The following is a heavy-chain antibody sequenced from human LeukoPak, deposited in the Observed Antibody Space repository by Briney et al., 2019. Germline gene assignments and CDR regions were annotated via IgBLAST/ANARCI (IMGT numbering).Heavy chain of an antibody. CDR1: GFSFSTYE. CDR3: ARDIRHANPY. D-gene: IGHD1-14*01. CDR2: ILSSGSTV. J-gene: IGHJ4*02. V-gene: IGHV3-48*03. Sequence: GGSLRLSCTASGFSFSTYEMNWVRQVPGKGLEWISCILSSGSTVYYADSVKGRFTISRDNAKNSLYLQMNSLRAEDTPVYYCARDIRHANPYGRQGTLV.